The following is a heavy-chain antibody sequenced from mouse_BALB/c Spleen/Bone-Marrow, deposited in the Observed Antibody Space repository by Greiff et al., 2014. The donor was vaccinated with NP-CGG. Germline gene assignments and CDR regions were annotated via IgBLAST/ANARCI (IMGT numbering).Heavy chain of an antibody. D-gene: IGHD3-3*01. CDR3: ARLYFFSF. CDR1: GFNIKDTY. Sequence: VQLQQSGAELVKPGASVKLSCTASGFNIKDTYMHWVKQRPEQGLEWIGRIDPANGNTKYDPKFQGKATITADTSSNTAYLQLSSLTSEDTAVSSFARLYFFSFCGQGPLVPIST. V-gene: IGHV14-3*02. CDR2: IDPANGNT. J-gene: IGHJ3*01.